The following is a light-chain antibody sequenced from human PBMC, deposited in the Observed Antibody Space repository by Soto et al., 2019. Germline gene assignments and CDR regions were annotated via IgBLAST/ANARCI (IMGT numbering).Light chain of an antibody. CDR1: SSDVGGYNY. CDR3: NSYTTSNTRQIV. V-gene: IGLV2-14*01. CDR2: DVS. J-gene: IGLJ1*01. Sequence: QSVLTQPASVSGSPGQSITISCTGTSSDVGGYNYVSWYQQHPGKAPKFMIYDVSNRPSGVSTRFSGSKSGNTAPLTISGLQAEDEADYYCNSYTTSNTRQIVFGTGPRPPS.